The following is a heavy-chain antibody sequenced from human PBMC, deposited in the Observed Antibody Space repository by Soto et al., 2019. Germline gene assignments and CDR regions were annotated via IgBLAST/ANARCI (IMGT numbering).Heavy chain of an antibody. V-gene: IGHV5-10-1*01. D-gene: IGHD2-15*01. CDR3: STRYGGNTAFDI. Sequence: GESLKISCKGSGYSFTSYWISWVRQMPGKGLEWMGRIDPSDSYTNYSPSFQGHVTISADKSISTAYLQWSSLKASDTAMYYCSTRYGGNTAFDIWGQGTIVTVS. J-gene: IGHJ3*02. CDR2: IDPSDSYT. CDR1: GYSFTSYW.